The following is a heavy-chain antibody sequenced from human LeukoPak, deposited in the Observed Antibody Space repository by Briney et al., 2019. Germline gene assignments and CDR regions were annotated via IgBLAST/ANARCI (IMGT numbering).Heavy chain of an antibody. CDR3: ARVLLWFGKNWFDP. CDR2: INHSGST. CDR1: GGSFSGYY. D-gene: IGHD3-10*01. J-gene: IGHJ5*02. Sequence: SETLSLTCAVYGGSFSGYYWSWIRQPPGKGRDGLGKINHSGSTNYNPSLKSRVTISVDTSKNQFSLKLSSVTAADTAVYYCARVLLWFGKNWFDPWGQGTLVTVSS. V-gene: IGHV4-34*01.